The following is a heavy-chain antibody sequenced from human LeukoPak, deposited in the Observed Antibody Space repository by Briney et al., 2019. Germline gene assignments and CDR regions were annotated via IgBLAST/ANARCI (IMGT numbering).Heavy chain of an antibody. J-gene: IGHJ4*02. CDR1: GYTFTGYY. V-gene: IGHV1-2*02. Sequence: ASVTVSCKASGYTFTGYYMHWVRQAPGQGLEWMGWINLNSGSTDYEQKFKGRVTMTRDTSISTAYMELSRLRAEDTAVYYCARASWDTVQDYWGQGTLVTVSS. CDR3: ARASWDTVQDY. CDR2: INLNSGST. D-gene: IGHD4-17*01.